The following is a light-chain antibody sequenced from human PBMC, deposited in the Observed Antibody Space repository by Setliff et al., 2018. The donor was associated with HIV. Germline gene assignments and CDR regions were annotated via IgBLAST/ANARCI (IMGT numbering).Light chain of an antibody. Sequence: QSVLTQPASVSEPPGQSITISCTGTTSDIGAFNFVSWYQQHPGKAPKLIIYEVNYRPSGVSTRFSGSKSGNTASLTISGLQAEDEADYYCNSYRSRSTYVFGTGTKVTVL. CDR2: EVN. CDR1: TSDIGAFNF. J-gene: IGLJ1*01. V-gene: IGLV2-14*01. CDR3: NSYRSRSTYV.